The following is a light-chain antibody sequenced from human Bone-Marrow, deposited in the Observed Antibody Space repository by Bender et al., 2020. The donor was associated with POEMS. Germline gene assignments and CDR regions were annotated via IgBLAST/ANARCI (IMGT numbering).Light chain of an antibody. CDR3: EAWDASLNGWV. Sequence: QSVLTQPPSASGTPGQRVTISCSGSSSNIGTNAVSWYQHFPGAAPKLLIHSDDQRPSGVPDRFSGSKSGTSASLAITGLQSEEETDYYCEAWDASLNGWVFGGGTKLTVL. CDR2: SDD. CDR1: SSNIGTNA. V-gene: IGLV1-44*01. J-gene: IGLJ3*02.